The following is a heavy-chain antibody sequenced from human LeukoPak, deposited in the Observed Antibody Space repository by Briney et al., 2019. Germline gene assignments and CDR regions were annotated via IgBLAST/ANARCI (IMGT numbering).Heavy chain of an antibody. CDR3: AKFQSYSSSPH. D-gene: IGHD6-6*01. J-gene: IGHJ4*02. V-gene: IGHV3-23*01. CDR2: ISNSGATT. CDR1: GFTFSSYP. Sequence: PGGSLRLSCAASGFTFSSYPMSWVRQAPGKGPEWVSAISNSGATTYYADSVKGRTTISRDNSKNTLYLQVNRLRAEDTAVYYCAKFQSYSSSPHWGLGTLVTVSS.